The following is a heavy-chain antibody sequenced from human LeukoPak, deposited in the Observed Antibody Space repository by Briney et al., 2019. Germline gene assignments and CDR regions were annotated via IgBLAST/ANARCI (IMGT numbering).Heavy chain of an antibody. CDR1: GFTFSSYA. J-gene: IGHJ4*02. CDR3: AKRVFITGARFLDN. CDR2: ISISGGST. Sequence: GGSLRLSCAASGFTFSSYAMSWVRQAPGKGLEWVSSISISGGSTYYADSVKGRFTISRDNSKNTLYLQMNSLRAEDTAVYYCAKRVFITGARFLDNWGQGTLVTVSS. V-gene: IGHV3-23*01. D-gene: IGHD3-22*01.